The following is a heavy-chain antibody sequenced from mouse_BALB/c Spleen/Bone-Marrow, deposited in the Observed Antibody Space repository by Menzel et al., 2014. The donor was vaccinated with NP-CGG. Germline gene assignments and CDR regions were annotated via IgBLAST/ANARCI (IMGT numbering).Heavy chain of an antibody. J-gene: IGHJ4*01. Sequence: VQLQESGAELVRPGTSVKVSCKAFGYAFTNYWIEWIKQRPGQGLEWIGVINPGSGGINYNEKFKGKATLTADKSSSTAYMQLSSLTSDDSAVYFCARELVRGMDYWGQGTSVTVSS. D-gene: IGHD1-1*01. CDR2: INPGSGGI. CDR3: ARELVRGMDY. V-gene: IGHV1-54*01. CDR1: GYAFTNYW.